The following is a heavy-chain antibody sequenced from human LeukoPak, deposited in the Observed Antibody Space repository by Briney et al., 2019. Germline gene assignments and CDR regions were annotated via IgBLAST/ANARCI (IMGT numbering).Heavy chain of an antibody. D-gene: IGHD5-18*01. CDR1: GFTFSNAW. Sequence: GGSLRLSCAASGFTFSNAWMSRVRQAPGKALEWVGRIKSKSDGGTTDYAAPVKGRFTISRDDSKNTLYLQMNSLKTEDTAVYYCTTDRPSTAMADYYYYYGMDVWGQGTTVTVSS. V-gene: IGHV3-15*01. CDR2: IKSKSDGGTT. J-gene: IGHJ6*02. CDR3: TTDRPSTAMADYYYYYGMDV.